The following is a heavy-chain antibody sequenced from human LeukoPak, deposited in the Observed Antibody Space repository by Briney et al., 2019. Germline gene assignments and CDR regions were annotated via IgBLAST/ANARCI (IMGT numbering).Heavy chain of an antibody. CDR1: GFTVSSKY. V-gene: IGHV3-53*01. D-gene: IGHD3-3*01. CDR2: IYSGGST. CDR3: ARVTTTYYDFWSGLYGMDV. J-gene: IGHJ6*02. Sequence: GGSLRLSCAASGFTVSSKYMSWVRQAPGKGLEWVSVIYSGGSTYYADSVKGRFTISRDNSKNTLYLQMNSLKAEDTAVYYCARVTTTYYDFWSGLYGMDVWGQGTTVTVSS.